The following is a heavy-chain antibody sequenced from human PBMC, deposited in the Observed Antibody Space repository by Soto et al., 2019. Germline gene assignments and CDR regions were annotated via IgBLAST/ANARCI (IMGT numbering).Heavy chain of an antibody. V-gene: IGHV4-34*01. J-gene: IGHJ3*02. CDR2: INHSGST. Sequence: SETLSLTCAVYGGSFSGYYWSWIRQPPGNGLEWIGEINHSGSTNYNPSLKSRVTISVDTSKNQFSLKLSFVTAADTAVYYCARGLWFGELFPPGWIDIWGQGTMVTVSS. CDR1: GGSFSGYY. D-gene: IGHD3-10*01. CDR3: ARGLWFGELFPPGWIDI.